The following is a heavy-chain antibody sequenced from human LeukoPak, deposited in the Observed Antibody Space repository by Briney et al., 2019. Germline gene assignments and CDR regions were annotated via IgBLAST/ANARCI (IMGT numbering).Heavy chain of an antibody. D-gene: IGHD5-18*01. V-gene: IGHV3-53*01. J-gene: IGHJ6*03. CDR1: GFTVSSNY. CDR2: IYSGGSA. CDR3: ARDFSRYSYGQRYYYYYMDV. Sequence: GGSLRLSCAASGFTVSSNYMSWVRQAPGKGLEWVSVIYSGGSAYYADSVKGRFTISRDNYKNTLYLQMNSLRAEDTAVYYCARDFSRYSYGQRYYYYYMDVWGKGTTVTVSS.